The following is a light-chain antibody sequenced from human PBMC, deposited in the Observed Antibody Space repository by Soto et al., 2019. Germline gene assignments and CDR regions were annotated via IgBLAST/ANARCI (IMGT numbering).Light chain of an antibody. J-gene: IGKJ2*01. CDR3: QQYGSSPQT. CDR2: GAS. Sequence: EIVLTQSPGTLSLSPGERVTLSCRASQRVSSSYLAWYQQKPGQAPRLLIYGASSRATGIPDRFSGSGSGTDFTLTISRLEPEDCAVYYCQQYGSSPQTFGQGNKLEIK. V-gene: IGKV3-20*01. CDR1: QRVSSSY.